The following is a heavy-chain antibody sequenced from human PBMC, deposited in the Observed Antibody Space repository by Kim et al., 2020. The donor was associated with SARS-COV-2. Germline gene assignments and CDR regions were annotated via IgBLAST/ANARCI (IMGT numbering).Heavy chain of an antibody. Sequence: ASVKVSCKASGYTFTGYYMHWVRQAPGQGLEWMGRINPNSGGTNYAQKFQGRVTMTRDTSISTAYMELSRLRSDDTAVYYCARGRAGAMGAFDIWGQGTMVTVSS. V-gene: IGHV1-2*06. CDR2: INPNSGGT. D-gene: IGHD1-26*01. J-gene: IGHJ3*02. CDR3: ARGRAGAMGAFDI. CDR1: GYTFTGYY.